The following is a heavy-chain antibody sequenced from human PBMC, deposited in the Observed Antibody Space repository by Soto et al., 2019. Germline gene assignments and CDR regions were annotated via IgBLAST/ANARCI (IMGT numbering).Heavy chain of an antibody. CDR2: IFYSGNT. Sequence: SETLSLTCTVSGNSISTDAYYWSWLRQHPVKGLEWIGHIFYSGNTHYSPSLESRVTISVDTSKNQFSIKLTSVTVADTAVYYCAREGRSAAPQAGFDLWGQGTLVTVSS. CDR3: AREGRSAAPQAGFDL. V-gene: IGHV4-31*03. CDR1: GNSISTDAYY. D-gene: IGHD3-10*01. J-gene: IGHJ4*02.